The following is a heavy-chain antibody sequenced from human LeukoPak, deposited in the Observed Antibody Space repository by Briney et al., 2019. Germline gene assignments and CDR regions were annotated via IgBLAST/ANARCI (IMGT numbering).Heavy chain of an antibody. CDR1: GFTFSSYT. V-gene: IGHV3-21*04. CDR3: ANDLIWGSGSYYNGDY. Sequence: GGSLRLSCAASGFTFSSYTMNWVRQAPGKGLEWVAAISSSSRDIFYADSVKGRFSISRDNTQNSLYLQMNSLRAEDTAVYYCANDLIWGSGSYYNGDYWGQGTLVTVSS. CDR2: ISSSSRDI. D-gene: IGHD3-10*01. J-gene: IGHJ4*02.